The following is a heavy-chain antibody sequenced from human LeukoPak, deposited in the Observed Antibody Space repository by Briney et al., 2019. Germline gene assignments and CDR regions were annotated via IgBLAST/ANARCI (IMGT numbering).Heavy chain of an antibody. CDR3: ARAAYYYGSSGYPTDPFDI. Sequence: ASVTVSFKCSGGTFSIDTITGVRQAPGQGGEWMGRIIPILDISNYTQKFQGRVTIIADNSTVTAYMELSSLLSEDTPMYYCARAAYYYGSSGYPTDPFDIWGQGTMVTVSS. V-gene: IGHV1-69*02. CDR2: IIPILDIS. D-gene: IGHD3-22*01. CDR1: GGTFSIDT. J-gene: IGHJ3*02.